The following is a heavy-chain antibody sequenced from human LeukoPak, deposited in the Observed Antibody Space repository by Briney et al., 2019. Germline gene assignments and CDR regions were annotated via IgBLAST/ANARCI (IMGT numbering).Heavy chain of an antibody. CDR1: GFTFITSG. J-gene: IGHJ3*02. CDR2: ISDDGSKK. V-gene: IGHV3-30*18. CDR3: GNDILTDDIDPFQDAFDI. Sequence: SGGSLRLSCAASGFTFITSGMRWVRQTPGKGLERVAVISDDGSKKYYADSVKGRFTISRDNSKNTPYLQMNSLRAEDTSVYYCGNDILTDDIDPFQDAFDIWGQGTMVTVSS. D-gene: IGHD3-9*01.